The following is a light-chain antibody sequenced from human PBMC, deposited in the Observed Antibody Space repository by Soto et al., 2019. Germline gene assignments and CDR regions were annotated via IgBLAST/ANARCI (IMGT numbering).Light chain of an antibody. CDR1: QSVDSN. V-gene: IGKV3-15*01. CDR2: GAS. CDR3: QQRSNWPPT. Sequence: EILMTQSPATLSVSPGERATLSCRASQSVDSNLAWYQQKPGQAPRLLICGASTRATGISARFSGSGSGTEFTLTISSLQSEDFAVYYCQQRSNWPPTFGQGTRMEIK. J-gene: IGKJ5*01.